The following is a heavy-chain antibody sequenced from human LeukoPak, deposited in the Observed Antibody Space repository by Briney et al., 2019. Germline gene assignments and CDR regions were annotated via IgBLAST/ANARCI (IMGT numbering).Heavy chain of an antibody. CDR2: INPNSGGT. Sequence: ASVTVSCTASGYTFTGYYMHWVRQAPGQGLEWMGWINPNSGGTNYAQKFQGRVTITRDTSISTAYMELSRLRSEDTAVYYCATSRGYVWGSYRPFDYWGQGTLVTVSS. CDR3: ATSRGYVWGSYRPFDY. D-gene: IGHD3-16*02. J-gene: IGHJ4*02. CDR1: GYTFTGYY. V-gene: IGHV1-2*02.